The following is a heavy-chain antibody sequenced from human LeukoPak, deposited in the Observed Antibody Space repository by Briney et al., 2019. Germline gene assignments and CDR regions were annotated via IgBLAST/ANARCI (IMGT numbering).Heavy chain of an antibody. V-gene: IGHV1-24*01. CDR2: FDPEDGET. D-gene: IGHD2-15*01. Sequence: ASVKVSCKVSGYTLTELSMHWVRQAPGKGLEWMGGFDPEDGETIYAQKFQGRVTMTEDTSTDTAYMELSSLRSEDTVVYYCATETLGYCSGGSCYSARGWFDPWGQGTLVTVSS. CDR3: ATETLGYCSGGSCYSARGWFDP. J-gene: IGHJ5*02. CDR1: GYTLTELS.